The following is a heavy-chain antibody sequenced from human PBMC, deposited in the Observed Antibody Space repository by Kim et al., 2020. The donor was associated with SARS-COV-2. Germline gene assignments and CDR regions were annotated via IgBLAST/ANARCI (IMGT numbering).Heavy chain of an antibody. D-gene: IGHD3-10*01. CDR2: INHSGST. CDR1: GGSFSGYY. V-gene: IGHV4-34*01. CDR3: ARLPYYYGSGSYSTIYYYYGMDV. J-gene: IGHJ6*02. Sequence: SETLSLTCAVYGGSFSGYYWSWIRQPPGKGLEWIGEINHSGSTNYNPSLKSRVTISVDTSKNQFSLKLSSVTAADTAVYYCARLPYYYGSGSYSTIYYYYGMDVWGQGTTVTVSS.